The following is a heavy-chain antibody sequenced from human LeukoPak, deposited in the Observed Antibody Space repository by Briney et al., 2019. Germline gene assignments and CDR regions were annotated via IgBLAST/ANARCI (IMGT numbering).Heavy chain of an antibody. D-gene: IGHD6-13*01. CDR3: ARQFSSSWYNLYYYYYYMDV. Sequence: SETLSLTCTVSGGSISSSSYYWGWIRQPPGKGMEWIGSIYYSGSTYYNPSLKSRVTISVDTSKNQFSLKLSSVTAADTAVYYCARQFSSSWYNLYYYYYYMDVWGKGTTVTVSS. CDR1: GGSISSSSYY. J-gene: IGHJ6*03. V-gene: IGHV4-39*01. CDR2: IYYSGST.